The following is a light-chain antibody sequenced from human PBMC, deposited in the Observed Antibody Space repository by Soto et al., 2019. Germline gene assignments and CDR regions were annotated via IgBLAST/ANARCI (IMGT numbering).Light chain of an antibody. J-gene: IGKJ5*01. CDR3: QQYNNWPPIT. CDR1: QSISSSY. V-gene: IGKV3-15*01. CDR2: GAS. Sequence: EIVLTQSPETRRLSPWDRVPLSCRDCQSISSSYLAWYQQKPGQAPRLLIYGASTRATGIPARFSGSGSGTEFTLTISCLQSIDFAVYYCQQYNNWPPITFGQGTRLEIK.